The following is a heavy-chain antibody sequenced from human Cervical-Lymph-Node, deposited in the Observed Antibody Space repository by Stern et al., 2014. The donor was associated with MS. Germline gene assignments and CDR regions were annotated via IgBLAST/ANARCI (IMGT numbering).Heavy chain of an antibody. Sequence: QITLKESGPTLVKPTKSLTLTCTVSGVSLSTSGVGVGWIRQPPGKALEWLAVISWDDDRYYSPYLNRGLKIIKDTSADRIGRGLTIMLHVDTATYFCVHSSGTVLGLISVYSFDVWGQGTRFSFSS. CDR2: ISWDDDR. D-gene: IGHD3/OR15-3a*01. CDR3: VHSSGTVLGLISVYSFDV. J-gene: IGHJ3*01. V-gene: IGHV2-5*02. CDR1: GVSLSTSGVG.